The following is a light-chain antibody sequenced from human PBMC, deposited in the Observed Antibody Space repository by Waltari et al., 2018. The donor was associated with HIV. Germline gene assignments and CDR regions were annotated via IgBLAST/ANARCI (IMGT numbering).Light chain of an antibody. V-gene: IGLV1-40*01. CDR2: GNS. J-gene: IGLJ2*01. CDR1: SSNIGAGYD. Sequence: QSVLTQPPSVSGAPGQRVTISCTGSSSNIGAGYDVHWYQQLPGTAPKLLIYGNSNRPSGVPDRVSGSKSVTSASLAISGLQAGDEADYYCQSYDSSLSGVVFGGGTKLTVL. CDR3: QSYDSSLSGVV.